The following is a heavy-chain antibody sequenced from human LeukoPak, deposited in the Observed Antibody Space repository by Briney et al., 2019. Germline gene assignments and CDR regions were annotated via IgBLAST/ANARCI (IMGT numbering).Heavy chain of an antibody. D-gene: IGHD2-2*01. CDR1: GFTFSSYG. CDR3: AKGDCSSTSCSLRPIDY. CDR2: IWYDGSNK. J-gene: IGHJ4*02. Sequence: GGSLRLSCAASGFTFSSYGMHWVRQAPGKGLEWVAVIWYDGSNKCYADSVKGRFTISRDNSKNTLYLQMNSLRAEDTAVYYCAKGDCSSTSCSLRPIDYWGQGTLVTVSS. V-gene: IGHV3-33*06.